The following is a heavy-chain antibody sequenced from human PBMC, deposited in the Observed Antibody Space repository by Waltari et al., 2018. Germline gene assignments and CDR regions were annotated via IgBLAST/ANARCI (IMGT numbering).Heavy chain of an antibody. CDR2: VSSGDTTR. D-gene: IGHD5-12*01. Sequence: EVQLVESGGGSVQPGGSLRLSCAASGFTFRSYEMDWVRQAPGKGLAWVSYVSSGDTTRYYADSVKGRFTISRDNAKNSLYLQMNRLRAEDTAVYYCARVSGYPNFDYWGQGTLVTVSS. CDR1: GFTFRSYE. J-gene: IGHJ4*02. CDR3: ARVSGYPNFDY. V-gene: IGHV3-48*03.